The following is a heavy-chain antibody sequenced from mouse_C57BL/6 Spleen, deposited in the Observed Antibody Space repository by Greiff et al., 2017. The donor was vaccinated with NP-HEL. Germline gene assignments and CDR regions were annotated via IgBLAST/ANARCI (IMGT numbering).Heavy chain of an antibody. J-gene: IGHJ2*01. V-gene: IGHV5-4*03. D-gene: IGHD1-1*01. Sequence: EVKLVESGGGLVKPGGSLKLSCAASGFTFSSYAMSWVRQTPEKRLEWVATISDGGSYTYYPDNVKGRFTISRDNAKNNLYLQMSHLKSEDTAMYYCARVGSSYSFDYWGQGTTLTVSS. CDR3: ARVGSSYSFDY. CDR1: GFTFSSYA. CDR2: ISDGGSYT.